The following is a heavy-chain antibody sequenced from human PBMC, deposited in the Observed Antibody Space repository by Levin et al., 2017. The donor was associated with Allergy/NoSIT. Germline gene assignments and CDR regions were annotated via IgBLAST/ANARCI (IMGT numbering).Heavy chain of an antibody. Sequence: GGSLRLSCAASGFTFSSYGMHWVRQAPGKGLEWVAVISYDGSNKYYADSVKGRFTISRDNSKNTLYLQMNSLRAEDTAVYYCAKDSCSSTSCYVGGTLEDWGQGTLVTVSS. D-gene: IGHD2-2*01. CDR3: AKDSCSSTSCYVGGTLED. CDR1: GFTFSSYG. V-gene: IGHV3-30*18. J-gene: IGHJ4*02. CDR2: ISYDGSNK.